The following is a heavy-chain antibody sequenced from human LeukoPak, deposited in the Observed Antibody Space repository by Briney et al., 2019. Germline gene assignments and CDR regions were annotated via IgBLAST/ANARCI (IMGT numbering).Heavy chain of an antibody. CDR3: ARHLRLWQNWFDP. D-gene: IGHD5-18*01. J-gene: IGHJ5*02. CDR2: IYPGDSDA. CDR1: GYSFTNYW. Sequence: GESLKISCKGSGYSFTNYWIGWVRQMPGKGPEWMGIIYPGDSDARYSPSFQGQVTISADKSISTAYLQWSSLKASDTAMYYCARHLRLWQNWFDPWGREPWSPSPQ. V-gene: IGHV5-51*01.